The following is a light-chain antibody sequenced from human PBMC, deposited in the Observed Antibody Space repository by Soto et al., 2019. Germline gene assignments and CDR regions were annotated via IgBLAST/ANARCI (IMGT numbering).Light chain of an antibody. Sequence: DIQMTQSPSSLSASVGDRVTITCQASQDVKECLNWYQQKPGTAPKLLIYDASNLDSGVPSRFSGRGSGTDFIVTISSLQPEDIATYYCQQCDNFPFTFGPGTKVDIK. CDR3: QQCDNFPFT. J-gene: IGKJ3*01. V-gene: IGKV1-33*01. CDR2: DAS. CDR1: QDVKEC.